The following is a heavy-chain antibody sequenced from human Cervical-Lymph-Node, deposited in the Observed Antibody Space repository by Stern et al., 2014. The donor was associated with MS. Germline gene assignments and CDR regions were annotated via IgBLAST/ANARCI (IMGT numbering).Heavy chain of an antibody. D-gene: IGHD3-10*01. V-gene: IGHV3-11*01. CDR1: GFTFSAFY. Sequence: VQLVESGGGLVKTGGSLRLSCAASGFTFSAFYMTWMRQAPGKGLEWVSYISTTGSTTYYADSVKGRFTISRDNAKNSVSLQMTSLRAEDTAVYYCVRSGAGNWFDPWGQGTLVTVSS. CDR2: ISTTGSTT. J-gene: IGHJ5*02. CDR3: VRSGAGNWFDP.